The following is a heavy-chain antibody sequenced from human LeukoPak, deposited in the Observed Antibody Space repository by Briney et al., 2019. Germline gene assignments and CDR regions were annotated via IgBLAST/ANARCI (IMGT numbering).Heavy chain of an antibody. CDR3: AKRSSGLIPYFDY. D-gene: IGHD6-19*01. CDR1: GFTFSNHA. J-gene: IGHJ4*02. V-gene: IGHV3-23*01. Sequence: QSGGALRLSCAASGFTFSNHAMSWVRQAPGKGLEWVSSITGDGSTTYYADSVKGRFTFSRDNSKNTLYLQMKSLRADDTAVYYCAKRSSGLIPYFDYWGQGTLVTVSS. CDR2: ITGDGSTT.